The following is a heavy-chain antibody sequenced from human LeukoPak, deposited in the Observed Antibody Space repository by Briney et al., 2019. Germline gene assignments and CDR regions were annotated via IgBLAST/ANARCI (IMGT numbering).Heavy chain of an antibody. D-gene: IGHD6-13*01. V-gene: IGHV4-59*01. J-gene: IGHJ3*02. CDR2: IYYSGST. CDR1: GGSISSYY. Sequence: SETLSLTCTVSGGSISSYYWSWIRQPPGKGLEWIGYIYYSGSTNYNPSLMSRGTISVDTSKNQSSLKLSSVTAADTAVYYCARVIRQQRVDIWGQGTMVTVSS. CDR3: ARVIRQQRVDI.